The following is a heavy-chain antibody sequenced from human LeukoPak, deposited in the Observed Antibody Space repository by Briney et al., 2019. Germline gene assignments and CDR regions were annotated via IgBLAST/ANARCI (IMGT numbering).Heavy chain of an antibody. Sequence: SVKVSCKASGGTFSSYAISWVRQAPGQGLEWMGGIIPIFGTANYAQKFQGRVTITTDESTSTAYMELSSLRSEDTAVYYCAGDRGDGYNYFDYWGQGTLVTVSS. V-gene: IGHV1-69*05. J-gene: IGHJ4*02. D-gene: IGHD5-24*01. CDR1: GGTFSSYA. CDR3: AGDRGDGYNYFDY. CDR2: IIPIFGTA.